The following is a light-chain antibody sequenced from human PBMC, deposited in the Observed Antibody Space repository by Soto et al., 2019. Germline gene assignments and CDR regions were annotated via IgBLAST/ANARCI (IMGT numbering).Light chain of an antibody. Sequence: QSALTQPASVSGSPGQSITISCTGTSGDVGAYAYVSWYQHHPGKAPKLIIYEVSNRPSGVSSRFSGSKSVNTASLTISGLQAEDEADYYCSSYTSSSRVVFGGGTKVTVL. CDR2: EVS. J-gene: IGLJ2*01. CDR3: SSYTSSSRVV. V-gene: IGLV2-14*01. CDR1: SGDVGAYAY.